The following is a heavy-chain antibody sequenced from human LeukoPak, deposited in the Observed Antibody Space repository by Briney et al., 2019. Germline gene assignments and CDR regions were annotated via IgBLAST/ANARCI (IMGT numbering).Heavy chain of an antibody. J-gene: IGHJ3*02. CDR3: ARDLDDSSGYYYRPRAFDI. Sequence: ASVKVSCKASGYTFTGYYMHWVGQAPGKGLEGMGRINPNSGGKKYEQKFQGRVTMTRATSISTAYTELTRLRSYDTAVYYCARDLDDSSGYYYRPRAFDIWGQGTIVTVSS. V-gene: IGHV1-2*06. CDR1: GYTFTGYY. D-gene: IGHD3-22*01. CDR2: INPNSGGK.